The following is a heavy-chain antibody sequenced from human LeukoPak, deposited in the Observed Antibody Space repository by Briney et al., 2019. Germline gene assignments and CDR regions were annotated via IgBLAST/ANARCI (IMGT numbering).Heavy chain of an antibody. J-gene: IGHJ3*02. CDR2: ISRKGDTT. CDR3: EKALTDDDFDI. CDR1: GFTFSTFP. V-gene: IGHV3-64D*06. Sequence: PGGSLSLSCSASGFTFSTFPMHWVRQAPGRVLEYFSDISRKGDTTYYADSVKGRFTISRHNSKNTLYLQMSSLRPEVTAVYYCEKALTDDDFDIWGQGTMVTVSS.